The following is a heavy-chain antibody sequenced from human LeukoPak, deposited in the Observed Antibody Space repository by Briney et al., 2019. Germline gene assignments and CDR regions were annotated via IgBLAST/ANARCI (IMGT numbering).Heavy chain of an antibody. Sequence: ASVTVSCKASGYTGTGYYMHWVRQAPGQGVAWMGWINPNCGGTNDAQKFQGRVAMTRDKSISTAYMELSRLRSDDTDVYYCARGPPQEGWLVPGYWGQGTLVTVSS. D-gene: IGHD6-19*01. J-gene: IGHJ4*02. CDR3: ARGPPQEGWLVPGY. CDR1: GYTGTGYY. CDR2: INPNCGGT. V-gene: IGHV1-2*02.